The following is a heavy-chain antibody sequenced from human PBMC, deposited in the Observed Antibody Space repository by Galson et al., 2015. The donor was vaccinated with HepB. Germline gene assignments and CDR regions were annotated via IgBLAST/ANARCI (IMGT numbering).Heavy chain of an antibody. CDR3: ARGYWPREYLGWFDP. Sequence: SVKVSCKASGYTFTSYYMHWVRQAPGQGLEWMGIINPSGGSTSYAQKFQGRVTMTRDTSTSTVYMELSSLRSEDTAVYYCARGYWPREYLGWFDPWGQGTLVTVSS. V-gene: IGHV1-46*01. D-gene: IGHD3-16*01. J-gene: IGHJ5*02. CDR2: INPSGGST. CDR1: GYTFTSYY.